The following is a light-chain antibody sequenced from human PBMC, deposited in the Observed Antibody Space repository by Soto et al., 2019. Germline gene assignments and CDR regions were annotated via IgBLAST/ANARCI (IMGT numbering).Light chain of an antibody. CDR2: EDN. V-gene: IGLV6-57*04. Sequence: NFLLTQPHSVSESPGKTVTISCTRSSGSIASNYVQWYQQRPGSAPTPVIYEDNRRPSGVPDRFSGSVDSSSNSASLTISGLKTEDEADYYCQSYDTVWVFGGGTKLTVL. CDR1: SGSIASNY. J-gene: IGLJ3*02. CDR3: QSYDTVWV.